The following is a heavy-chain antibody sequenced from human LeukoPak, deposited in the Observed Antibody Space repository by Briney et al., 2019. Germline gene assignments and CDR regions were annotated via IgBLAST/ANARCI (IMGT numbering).Heavy chain of an antibody. CDR3: ARRGLVPAFDI. V-gene: IGHV3-74*01. CDR1: GFTFSSYW. CDR2: INGDGSST. D-gene: IGHD2-2*01. J-gene: IGHJ3*02. Sequence: TGGSLRLSCEASGFTFSSYWMHWVRQVPGKGLAWVSRINGDGSSTTYADAVKGRFTISRDNAKNTLYLQMSSLRAEDTAVYYCARRGLVPAFDIWGQGTMVTVAS.